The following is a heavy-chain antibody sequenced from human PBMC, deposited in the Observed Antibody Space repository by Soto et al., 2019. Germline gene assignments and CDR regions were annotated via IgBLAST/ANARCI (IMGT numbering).Heavy chain of an antibody. Sequence: QVQLQESGPGLVKPSGTLSLTCNVSGGSITNNNWWSWVRQPPGKGLEWIGANYHSGHTNFNPSLKSRATLSLDYSENQFSLKLTSATAADTAIYYCASIAYSASGFDYWGQGSLVTVSS. J-gene: IGHJ4*02. CDR1: GGSITNNNW. CDR3: ASIAYSASGFDY. D-gene: IGHD1-26*01. CDR2: NYHSGHT. V-gene: IGHV4-4*02.